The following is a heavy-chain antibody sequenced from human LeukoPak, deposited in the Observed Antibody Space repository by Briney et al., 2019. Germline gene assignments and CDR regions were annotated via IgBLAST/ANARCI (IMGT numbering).Heavy chain of an antibody. CDR3: AKDDDDGAHVLVDH. CDR2: ISGSGGST. V-gene: IGHV3-23*01. D-gene: IGHD4-17*01. CDR1: GFTFSSYA. Sequence: PGGSLRLSSAASGFTFSSYAMGWVRQAPGKGLEWVSLISGSGGSTYYADSVKGRFTVSRDNSKNTEYLQMNSLRAEDTAIYYCAKDDDDGAHVLVDHWGQGTLVTVSS. J-gene: IGHJ4*02.